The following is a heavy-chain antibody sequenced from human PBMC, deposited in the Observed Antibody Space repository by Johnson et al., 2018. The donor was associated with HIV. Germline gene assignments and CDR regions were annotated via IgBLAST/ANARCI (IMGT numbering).Heavy chain of an antibody. CDR3: ARDRRDDLWSGYSHGFDI. V-gene: IGHV3-13*01. CDR2: IGTAGDT. CDR1: GFTFSSYD. Sequence: VQLVESGGGLVQPGGSLRLSCAASGFTFSSYDMHWVRQATGKGLEWVSAIGTAGDTYYPGSVKGRFTISRENAKNSLYLQMNSLGAEDTAVYYCARDRRDDLWSGYSHGFDIWGQGTMVTVSS. J-gene: IGHJ3*02. D-gene: IGHD3-3*01.